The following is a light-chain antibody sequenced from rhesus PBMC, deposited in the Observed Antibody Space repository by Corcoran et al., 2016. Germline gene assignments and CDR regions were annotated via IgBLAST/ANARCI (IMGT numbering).Light chain of an antibody. CDR3: LQDYTTPYS. CDR2: AES. Sequence: DIQMTQSPSSLSASVGEIVTVTCRARQSINKVLIWYQQTQGKAPTRRIYAESSVQTGVSSRFSGIGSGTDFTLTIISLQPEDVATYYCLQDYTTPYSFGQGTKVEIK. CDR1: QSINKV. V-gene: IGKV1-94*01. J-gene: IGKJ2*01.